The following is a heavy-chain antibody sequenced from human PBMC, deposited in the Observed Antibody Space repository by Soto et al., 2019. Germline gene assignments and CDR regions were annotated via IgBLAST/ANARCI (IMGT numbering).Heavy chain of an antibody. J-gene: IGHJ6*02. V-gene: IGHV4-59*01. CDR1: GGSISSYY. CDR3: ARSVTYYDFWSGYYQPYYYYGMDV. CDR2: IYYSGST. D-gene: IGHD3-3*01. Sequence: SETLSLTCTVSGGSISSYYWSWIQQPPGKGLEWIGYIYYSGSTNYNPSLKSRVTISVDTSKNQFSLKLSSVTAADTAVYYCARSVTYYDFWSGYYQPYYYYGMDVWGQGTTVTVSS.